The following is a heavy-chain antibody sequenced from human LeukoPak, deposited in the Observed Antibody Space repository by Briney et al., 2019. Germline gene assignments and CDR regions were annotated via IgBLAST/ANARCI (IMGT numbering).Heavy chain of an antibody. J-gene: IGHJ5*02. Sequence: SETLSLTCTVSGGSISSGGYYWSWIRQHPGKGLEWIGYIYYSVSTYYNPSLKSRVTISVDTSKNQFSLKLSSVTAADTAVYYCARVRGYCSSTSCYQYNWFDPWGQGTLVTVSS. CDR1: GGSISSGGYY. CDR3: ARVRGYCSSTSCYQYNWFDP. V-gene: IGHV4-31*03. D-gene: IGHD2-2*01. CDR2: IYYSVST.